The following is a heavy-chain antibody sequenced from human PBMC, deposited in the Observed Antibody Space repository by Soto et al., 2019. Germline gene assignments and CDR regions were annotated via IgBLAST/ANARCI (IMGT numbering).Heavy chain of an antibody. CDR3: ARGGWDKD. CDR1: GFTFSRSW. Sequence: VQLVESGGGVVQPGRSLRLSCAASGFTFSRSWMSWVRQAPGEGLEWVAIIKEDGSQSYFADSVKGRFTISRDNAKNSLYLQMNSLRTEDTGVYYCARGGWDKDWGQGTLVTVSS. J-gene: IGHJ1*01. D-gene: IGHD1-26*01. V-gene: IGHV3-7*03. CDR2: IKEDGSQS.